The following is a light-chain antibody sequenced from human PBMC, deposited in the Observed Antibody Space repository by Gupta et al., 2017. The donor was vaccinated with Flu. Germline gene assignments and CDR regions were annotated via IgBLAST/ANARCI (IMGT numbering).Light chain of an antibody. CDR2: KDS. V-gene: IGLV3-25*02. CDR1: ALPKQY. CDR3: QSADSSGTYVV. J-gene: IGLJ2*01. Sequence: YELTQPPSVSVSPGQTARITCSGDALPKQYAYWYQQKPGQAPVLVIYKDSERPSGIPERFSGSSSGTTVTLTISGVQAEDEADYYCQSADSSGTYVVFGGGTKLTVL.